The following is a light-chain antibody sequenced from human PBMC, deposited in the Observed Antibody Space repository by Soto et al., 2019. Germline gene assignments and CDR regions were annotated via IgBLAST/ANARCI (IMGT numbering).Light chain of an antibody. J-gene: IGKJ1*01. V-gene: IGKV3-11*01. CDR1: QSVSSY. CDR2: DIS. Sequence: EIVLTQSPATLSLSPGERATVSCRASQSVSSYLAWYQQKPGQAPRLLIYDISDRATGIPARFSGSGSGTDFTLTISSLEPEDFAVYYCQQRSNWPWTFGQGTKVDI. CDR3: QQRSNWPWT.